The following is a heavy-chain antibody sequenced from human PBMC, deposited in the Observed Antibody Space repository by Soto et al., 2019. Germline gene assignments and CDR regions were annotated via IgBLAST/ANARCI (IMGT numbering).Heavy chain of an antibody. CDR2: MNPNSGNT. Sequence: QVQLVQSGAEVKKPGASVKVSCKASGYSFSSYDINWVRQATGQGLEWLGWMNPNSGNTGYAQKFQGRDTMTRDTSINTAYMELSRLRSEDTAVYYCARVGIGSTWYEWFDPWGQGTPVSVSS. D-gene: IGHD6-13*01. J-gene: IGHJ5*02. CDR1: GYSFSSYD. V-gene: IGHV1-8*01. CDR3: ARVGIGSTWYEWFDP.